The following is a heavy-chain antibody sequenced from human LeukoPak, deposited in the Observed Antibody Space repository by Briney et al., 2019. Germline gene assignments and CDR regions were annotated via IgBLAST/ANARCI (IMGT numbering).Heavy chain of an antibody. CDR1: GYTFTNYG. CDR3: ARLTYDFWSGYYMPDDP. D-gene: IGHD3-3*01. V-gene: IGHV1-18*01. J-gene: IGHJ5*02. CDR2: ISIYNGNT. Sequence: ASVKVTCKASGYTFTNYGISWVRQAPGQGLEWMGWISIYNGNTDYAQKLRGRVTMTTDTSTSTAYMELRSLRSDDTRVYYCARLTYDFWSGYYMPDDPWGQGTLVTVSS.